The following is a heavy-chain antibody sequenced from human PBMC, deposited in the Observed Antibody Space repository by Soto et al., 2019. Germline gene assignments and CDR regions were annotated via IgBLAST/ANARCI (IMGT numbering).Heavy chain of an antibody. D-gene: IGHD3-10*01. V-gene: IGHV3-30*18. CDR2: ISEDAETD. CDR1: GFTFSDFG. Sequence: PGGSLRLSCVASGFTFSDFGMHWVRQGPGKGMEWLAVISEDAETDFHADSVKGRFTVSRDNFKETLYLQMNSLTTEDSGVYFCAKAPFRRPYYFYGTDVWGQGTTVTVSS. CDR3: AKAPFRRPYYFYGTDV. J-gene: IGHJ6*02.